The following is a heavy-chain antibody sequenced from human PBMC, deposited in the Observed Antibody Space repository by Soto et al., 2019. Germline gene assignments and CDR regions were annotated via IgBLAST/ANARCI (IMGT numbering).Heavy chain of an antibody. V-gene: IGHV3-30-3*01. CDR1: GFTFSNAW. J-gene: IGHJ4*02. CDR2: ISYDGSNK. CDR3: ARASLVVVAETFDY. D-gene: IGHD2-15*01. Sequence: PGGSLRLSCAASGFTFSNAWMSWVRQAPGKGLEWVAVISYDGSNKYYADSVKGRFTISRDNSKNTLYLQMNSLRAEDTAVYYCARASLVVVAETFDYWGQGTLVTVSS.